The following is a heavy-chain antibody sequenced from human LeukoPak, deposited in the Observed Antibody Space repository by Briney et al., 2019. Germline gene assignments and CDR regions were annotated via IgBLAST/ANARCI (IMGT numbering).Heavy chain of an antibody. V-gene: IGHV3-7*01. D-gene: IGHD3-10*01. J-gene: IGHJ4*02. CDR2: IKQDRSEK. CDR1: GFTFSSYW. CDR3: ASQEYYYGSGSYYPLDY. Sequence: GGSLRLSCAASGFTFSSYWMSWVRQAPGKGLEWVANIKQDRSEKYYVDSVKGRFTISRDNAKNSLYLQMNSRRAEDTAVYYCASQEYYYGSGSYYPLDYWGQGTLVTVSS.